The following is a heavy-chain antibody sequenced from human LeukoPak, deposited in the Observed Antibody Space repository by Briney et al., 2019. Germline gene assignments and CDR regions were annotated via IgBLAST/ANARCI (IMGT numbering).Heavy chain of an antibody. J-gene: IGHJ3*01. CDR2: IYPGDSDT. CDR3: ARQVGANDAFDF. D-gene: IGHD1-26*01. V-gene: IGHV5-51*01. Sequence: GESLKISCKGSGYRFSIYWIAWVRQMPGKGLEWLGIIYPGDSDTRYSPSFQGQVTVSVDNSINTAYLQWGSLKASDTAIYYCARQVGANDAFDFWGQGTMVNVFS. CDR1: GYRFSIYW.